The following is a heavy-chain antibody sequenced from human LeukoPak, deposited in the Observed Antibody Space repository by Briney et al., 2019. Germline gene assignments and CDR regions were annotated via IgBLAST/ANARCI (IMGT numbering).Heavy chain of an antibody. CDR1: GFTFNSYS. Sequence: GGSLRLSCAGSGFTFNSYSMSWVRQAPGKGLEWVSVIYSGGSTYYADSVKGRFTISRDNSKNTLYLQMNSLRAEDTAVYYCARDPYCTNGVCYSDYWGQGTLVTVSS. D-gene: IGHD2-8*01. CDR3: ARDPYCTNGVCYSDY. J-gene: IGHJ4*02. CDR2: IYSGGST. V-gene: IGHV3-53*01.